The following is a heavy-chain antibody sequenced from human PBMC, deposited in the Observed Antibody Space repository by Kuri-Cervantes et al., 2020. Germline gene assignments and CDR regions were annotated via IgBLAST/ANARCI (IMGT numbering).Heavy chain of an antibody. Sequence: GGSLRLSCAASGFTFSNAWMSWVRQAPGKGLEWVGRIKSKTDGGTTDYAAPVKGRFTISRDDSKNTLYLQMNSLKTEDTAVYYCTTSFSGYGGRYYYYYGMDVWGQGTTVTVSS. D-gene: IGHD5-12*01. V-gene: IGHV3-15*01. J-gene: IGHJ6*02. CDR2: IKSKTDGGTT. CDR1: GFTFSNAW. CDR3: TTSFSGYGGRYYYYYGMDV.